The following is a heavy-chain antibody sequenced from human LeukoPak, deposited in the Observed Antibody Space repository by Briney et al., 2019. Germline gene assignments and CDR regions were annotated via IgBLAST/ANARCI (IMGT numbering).Heavy chain of an antibody. CDR2: ISISSNYI. D-gene: IGHD3-22*01. CDR3: AKASAMIVVVSKHFDY. V-gene: IGHV3-21*04. CDR1: GFTFSRYS. J-gene: IGHJ4*02. Sequence: GGSLRLSCAASGFTFSRYSMNWVRQAPGKGLEWVSSISISSNYIYYPDSLKGRFTISRDNAKNSLYLQMNSLRAEDTAVYYCAKASAMIVVVSKHFDYWGQGTLVTVSS.